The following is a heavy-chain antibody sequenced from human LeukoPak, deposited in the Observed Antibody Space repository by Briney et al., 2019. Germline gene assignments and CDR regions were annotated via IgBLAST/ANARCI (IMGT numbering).Heavy chain of an antibody. J-gene: IGHJ4*02. CDR2: ISDTGNT. CDR3: AKAPVTTCRGAFCYPFDY. D-gene: IGHD2-15*01. CDR1: RFTFSNYW. V-gene: IGHV3-23*01. Sequence: GGSLRPSCAASRFTFSNYWMSWVRQAPGKGLEWVSAISDTGNTYHADSVKGRFTISRDSSKNTLFLQMNRLRPEDAAVYYCAKAPVTTCRGAFCYPFDYWGLGTLVTVSS.